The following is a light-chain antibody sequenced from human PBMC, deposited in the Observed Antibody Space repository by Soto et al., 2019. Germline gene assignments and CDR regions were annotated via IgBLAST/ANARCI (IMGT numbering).Light chain of an antibody. J-gene: IGLJ2*01. CDR3: SSYTSSSTPV. Sequence: QSVLTQPASVSGSPGQSTTISCTGTSSDVGGYNYVSWYQQHPGKAPKLMIYDVSNRPSGVSNRFSGSKSGNTASLTISGLQAEDEADYYCSSYTSSSTPVFGGGTKVTVL. CDR2: DVS. CDR1: SSDVGGYNY. V-gene: IGLV2-14*01.